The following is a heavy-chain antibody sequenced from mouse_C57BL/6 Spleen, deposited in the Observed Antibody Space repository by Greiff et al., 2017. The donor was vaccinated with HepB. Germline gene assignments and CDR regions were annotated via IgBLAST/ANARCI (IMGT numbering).Heavy chain of an antibody. CDR2: IYPGSGST. D-gene: IGHD1-1*02. J-gene: IGHJ4*01. CDR1: GYTFTSYW. V-gene: IGHV1-55*01. CDR3: ARFGGSGPYYTIDY. Sequence: QVQLQQPGAELVKPGASVKMSCKASGYTFTSYWITWVKQRPGQGLEWIGDIYPGSGSTNYNEKFKSKATLTVDTSSSPAYMQLSSLTSEDAAVYYCARFGGSGPYYTIDYWGQGTSVTVSS.